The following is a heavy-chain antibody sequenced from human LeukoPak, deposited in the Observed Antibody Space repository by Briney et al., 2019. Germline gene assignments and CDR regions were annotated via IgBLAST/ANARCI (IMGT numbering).Heavy chain of an antibody. Sequence: GGSLRLSCAASGFTFSSYAMSWVRQTPGKGLEWVSSISGGGGSTYYADSVKGRFTISRDNSKNTLYLQMNSLRAEDTAVYYCAKKRVGDLGTNWFDPWGQGTLVTVSS. CDR2: ISGGGGST. CDR1: GFTFSSYA. J-gene: IGHJ5*02. D-gene: IGHD3-16*01. CDR3: AKKRVGDLGTNWFDP. V-gene: IGHV3-23*01.